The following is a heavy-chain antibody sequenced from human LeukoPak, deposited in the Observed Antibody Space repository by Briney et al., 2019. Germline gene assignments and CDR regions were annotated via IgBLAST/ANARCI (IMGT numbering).Heavy chain of an antibody. CDR2: ISWNSGSI. CDR1: GFTFDDYA. V-gene: IGHV3-9*01. J-gene: IGHJ5*02. CDR3: AGKWT. Sequence: GGSLRLSCAASGFTFDDYAMHWVRQAPGKGLEWVSGISWNSGSIGYADSVKGRFIISRDNAKNSLYLQMNSLTAEDTAVYYCAGKWTWGQGTLVTVSS. D-gene: IGHD1-26*01.